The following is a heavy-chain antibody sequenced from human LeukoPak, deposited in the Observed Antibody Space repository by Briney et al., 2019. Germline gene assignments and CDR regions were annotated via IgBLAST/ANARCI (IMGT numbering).Heavy chain of an antibody. CDR1: GYTFTGCY. Sequence: ASVKVSCKASGYTFTGCYMHWVRQAPGQGLEWMGWINPNSGGTNYAQKFQGRVTMTRDTSISTAYMELSRLRSDDTAVYYCARDTDSSGYYYWFDYWGQGTLVTVSS. CDR3: ARDTDSSGYYYWFDY. D-gene: IGHD3-22*01. J-gene: IGHJ4*02. CDR2: INPNSGGT. V-gene: IGHV1-2*02.